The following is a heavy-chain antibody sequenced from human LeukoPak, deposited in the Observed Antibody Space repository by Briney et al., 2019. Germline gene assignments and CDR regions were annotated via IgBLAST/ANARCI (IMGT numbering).Heavy chain of an antibody. CDR1: GFTFSNYA. CDR3: AKRLPVVGDRNRAFDY. J-gene: IGHJ4*02. Sequence: GGSLRLSCAASGFTFSNYAMNWVRQAPGKGLEWVSVITSGGSTYYADSVKGRFTISRDNSKNTLYLQMNRLRAEDTAVYYCAKRLPVVGDRNRAFDYWGQGTLVTVSS. D-gene: IGHD2-21*02. CDR2: ITSGGST. V-gene: IGHV3-23*01.